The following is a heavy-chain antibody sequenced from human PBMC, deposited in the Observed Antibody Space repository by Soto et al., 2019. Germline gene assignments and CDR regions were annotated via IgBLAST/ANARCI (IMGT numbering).Heavy chain of an antibody. Sequence: SETLSLTCTVSGGSISSYYWSWIRQPPGKGLEWIGYIYYSGSTNYNPSLKSRVTISVDTSKNQFSLKLSSVTAADTAVYYCARGSVYGGNTQLDYWAQGTLVTVSS. V-gene: IGHV4-59*01. D-gene: IGHD2-15*01. CDR3: ARGSVYGGNTQLDY. CDR2: IYYSGST. J-gene: IGHJ4*02. CDR1: GGSISSYY.